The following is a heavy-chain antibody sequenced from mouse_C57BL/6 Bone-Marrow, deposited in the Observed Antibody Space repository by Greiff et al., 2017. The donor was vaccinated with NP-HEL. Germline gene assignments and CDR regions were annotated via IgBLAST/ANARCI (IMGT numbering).Heavy chain of an antibody. J-gene: IGHJ3*01. V-gene: IGHV5-9*01. CDR1: GFTFSSYT. CDR3: ARTGTWFAY. D-gene: IGHD4-1*01. CDR2: ISGGGGNT. Sequence: DVMLVESGGGLVKPGGSLKLSCAASGFTFSSYTMSWVRQTPEKRLEWVATISGGGGNTYYPDSVKGRFTISRDNAKNTLYLQMSSLRSEDTALYYCARTGTWFAYWGQGTLVTVSA.